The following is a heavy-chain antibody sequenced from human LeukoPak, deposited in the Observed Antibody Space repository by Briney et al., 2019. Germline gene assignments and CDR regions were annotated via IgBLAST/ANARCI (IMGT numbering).Heavy chain of an antibody. V-gene: IGHV3-48*04. CDR1: GFTFSSYS. D-gene: IGHD3-3*01. CDR3: ARDMVGYDFWSGYSYYFDY. Sequence: PGGSLRLSSAASGFTFSSYSMNWVRQAPGKGLEWVSYISSSSSTIYYADSVKGRFTISRDNAKNSLYLQMNSLRAEDSALYCCARDMVGYDFWSGYSYYFDYWGQGTLVTVSS. J-gene: IGHJ4*02. CDR2: ISSSSSTI.